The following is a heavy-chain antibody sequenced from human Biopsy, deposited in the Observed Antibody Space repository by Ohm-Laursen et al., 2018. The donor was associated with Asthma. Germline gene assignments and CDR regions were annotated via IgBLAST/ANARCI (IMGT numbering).Heavy chain of an antibody. J-gene: IGHJ3*02. V-gene: IGHV1-69*05. CDR2: IIPMFGTT. D-gene: IGHD3-9*01. Sequence: GSSVKVSCKASGGTFSNYAISWVRQAPGQGLEWMGGIIPMFGTTNYAQKFQGRVTITRDTSASTAYMDLSSLRSEDTAVYYCARTYYDFLTGQVNDAFAIWGQGTVVTVSS. CDR1: GGTFSNYA. CDR3: ARTYYDFLTGQVNDAFAI.